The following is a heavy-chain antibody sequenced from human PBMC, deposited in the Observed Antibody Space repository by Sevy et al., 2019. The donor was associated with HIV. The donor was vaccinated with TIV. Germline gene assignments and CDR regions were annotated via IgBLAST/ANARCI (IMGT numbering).Heavy chain of an antibody. V-gene: IGHV3-23*01. J-gene: IGHJ4*02. CDR3: ARLVGAIDY. CDR2: ISGSGDNT. Sequence: GGCLRLSCAASGFTFSTYAMSWVRQAPGKGLEWVSAISGSGDNTYYADSVKGRFTISRDNSKNTLYLQMNSLRAEDTAVYYCARLVGAIDYWGQGTLVTVSS. D-gene: IGHD1-26*01. CDR1: GFTFSTYA.